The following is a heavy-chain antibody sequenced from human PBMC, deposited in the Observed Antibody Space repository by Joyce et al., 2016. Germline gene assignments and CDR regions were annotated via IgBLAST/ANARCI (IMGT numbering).Heavy chain of an antibody. CDR1: GLSFSNYA. CDR2: IRASGGAT. Sequence: EVQLLESGGNLAQPGGSLRLSCAASGLSFSNYAMSWVRQAPGKGLEWVSAIRASGGATYYADSVKGRFTISRDNSKTTLYLQMNSLRGEDTAIYYCGKEGSGGLSYYYGVDVWGQGTTVIVSS. J-gene: IGHJ6*02. D-gene: IGHD6-19*01. V-gene: IGHV3-23*01. CDR3: GKEGSGGLSYYYGVDV.